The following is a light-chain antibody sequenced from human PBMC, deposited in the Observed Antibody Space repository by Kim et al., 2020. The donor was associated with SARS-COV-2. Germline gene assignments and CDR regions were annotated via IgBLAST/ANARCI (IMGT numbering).Light chain of an antibody. CDR3: QQYGRAPIT. Sequence: SPREEATLSCRASQSVSSSNLAWHQQKPGQTPPLLVYGASSGATGIPDRCSGSVCGTDFTLTISRLETEDFVLYYCQQYGRAPITVRQGTRLEIK. CDR1: QSVSSSN. J-gene: IGKJ5*01. V-gene: IGKV3-20*01. CDR2: GAS.